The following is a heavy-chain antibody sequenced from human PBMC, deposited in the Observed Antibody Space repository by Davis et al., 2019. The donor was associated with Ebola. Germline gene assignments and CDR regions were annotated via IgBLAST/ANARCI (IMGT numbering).Heavy chain of an antibody. CDR1: GFAFDIFA. J-gene: IGHJ5*02. Sequence: GGSLRLSCAASGFAFDIFAMHWVRQAPGKGLEWVAAVSYDGNREYYADSVRGRFTISRDDSMNTLYLQMTGLTAEDTAVYFGAKDMFVGNHGGNYLRGPQVFDPWGQGTLVTVSP. CDR2: VSYDGNRE. D-gene: IGHD3-16*02. V-gene: IGHV3-30*18. CDR3: AKDMFVGNHGGNYLRGPQVFDP.